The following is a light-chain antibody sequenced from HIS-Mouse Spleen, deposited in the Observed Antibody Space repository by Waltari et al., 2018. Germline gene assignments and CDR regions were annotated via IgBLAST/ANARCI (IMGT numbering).Light chain of an antibody. Sequence: EIVLTQSPGTLSLSPGERATLSCRASQSVSSRYLAWYQQKPGQAPRLLIDGASSRATGIPDRCSGSGSGTDFTLTISRLEPEDFAVYYCQQYGSSPPWPFGQGTKVEIK. V-gene: IGKV3-20*01. CDR2: GAS. CDR1: QSVSSRY. CDR3: QQYGSSPPWP. J-gene: IGKJ1*01.